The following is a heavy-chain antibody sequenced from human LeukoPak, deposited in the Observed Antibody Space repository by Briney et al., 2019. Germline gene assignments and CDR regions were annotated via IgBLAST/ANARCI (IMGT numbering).Heavy chain of an antibody. D-gene: IGHD6-13*01. Sequence: SQTLSLTCAISGDSVSSNSAAWNWNRQSPSRGLEWLGRTYYRSKWYNDYAVSVKSRITINPDTPKNQFSLQLNSVTPEDTAVYYCARDSSPAARGFDYWGQGTLVTVSS. CDR3: ARDSSPAARGFDY. CDR2: TYYRSKWYN. J-gene: IGHJ4*02. V-gene: IGHV6-1*01. CDR1: GDSVSSNSAA.